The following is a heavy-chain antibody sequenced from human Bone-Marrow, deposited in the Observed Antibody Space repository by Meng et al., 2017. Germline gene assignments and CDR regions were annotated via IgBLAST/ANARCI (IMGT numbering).Heavy chain of an antibody. CDR1: EFTFKTFW. CDR3: ARFTPFDY. J-gene: IGHJ4*02. V-gene: IGHV3-74*01. CDR2: INHDGTIT. Sequence: SGGCFVPPGGSLVLPCIASEFTFKTFWMPWVRQAAGEVPIWVSSINHDGTITEFADSVKGRFTNSRDNAKNKLYLQMNSLRAQGSAVYFCARFTPFDYWGPGTLVTVSS.